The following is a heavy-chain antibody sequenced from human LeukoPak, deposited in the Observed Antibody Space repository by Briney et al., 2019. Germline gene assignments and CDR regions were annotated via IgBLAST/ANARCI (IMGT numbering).Heavy chain of an antibody. Sequence: SVKVSRKASVYTFTSYDINWVRQATGQGLEWLGGIIPIFGTANYAQKFHGRVTITADESTSTAYMELSSLRSEDTGVYYCARAAGGYYYDSSGYLLNFDYWGQGTLVTVSS. CDR1: VYTFTSYD. J-gene: IGHJ4*02. V-gene: IGHV1-69*13. D-gene: IGHD3-22*01. CDR3: ARAAGGYYYDSSGYLLNFDY. CDR2: IIPIFGTA.